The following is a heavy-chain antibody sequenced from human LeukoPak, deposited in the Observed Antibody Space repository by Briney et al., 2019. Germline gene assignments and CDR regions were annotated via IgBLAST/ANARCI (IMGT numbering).Heavy chain of an antibody. J-gene: IGHJ5*02. D-gene: IGHD2-21*01. CDR2: INHSGST. Sequence: PSETLSLACAVYGGSFSGYYWSWIRQPPGKGLEWIGEINHSGSTNYNPSLKSRVTISVDTSKNQFSLKLSSVTAADTAVYYCARGGGARRPFDPWGQGTLVTVSS. CDR1: GGSFSGYY. V-gene: IGHV4-34*01. CDR3: ARGGGARRPFDP.